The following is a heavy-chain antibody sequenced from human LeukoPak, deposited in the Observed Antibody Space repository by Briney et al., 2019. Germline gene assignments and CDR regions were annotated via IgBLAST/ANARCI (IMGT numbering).Heavy chain of an antibody. CDR2: IKQDGSEK. CDR3: AREGYSSSWY. J-gene: IGHJ4*02. V-gene: IGHV3-7*01. Sequence: PGGSLRLSCEGSGFTFSSYSMNWVRQAPGKGLEWVANIKQDGSEKYYVDSVKGRFTISRDNAKNSLYLQMNSLRAEDTAVYYCAREGYSSSWYWGQGTLVTVSS. D-gene: IGHD6-13*01. CDR1: GFTFSSYS.